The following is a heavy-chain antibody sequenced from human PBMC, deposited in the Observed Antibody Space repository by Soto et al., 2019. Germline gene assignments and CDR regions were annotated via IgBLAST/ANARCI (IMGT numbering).Heavy chain of an antibody. CDR1: GLTFSSYV. J-gene: IGHJ4*02. CDR2: ISYDGSNK. CDR3: AKDGGSPGGYFHY. V-gene: IGHV3-30*18. D-gene: IGHD2-15*01. Sequence: QVQLVESGGGGVQPGRSLRLSCAASGLTFSSYVMHWVRQAPGKGLEWVAVISYDGSNKYYADSVKGRFTISRDNSKNTLYLQMNSLRAEDTAVYYCAKDGGSPGGYFHYWGQGTLVTVSS.